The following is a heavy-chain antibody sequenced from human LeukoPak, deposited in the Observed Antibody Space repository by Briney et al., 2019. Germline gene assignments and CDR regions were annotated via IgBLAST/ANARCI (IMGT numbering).Heavy chain of an antibody. CDR3: ASSIVGVADY. Sequence: GGSLRLSCAASGFTFSSYSMNWVRQAPGKGLEWVSSISSSSSHIYYAHPVKGRFTISSDNDKNSLYLQMNSLRAEDTAVYYCASSIVGVADYWGQGTLVTVSS. D-gene: IGHD1-26*01. J-gene: IGHJ4*02. V-gene: IGHV3-21*01. CDR1: GFTFSSYS. CDR2: ISSSSSHI.